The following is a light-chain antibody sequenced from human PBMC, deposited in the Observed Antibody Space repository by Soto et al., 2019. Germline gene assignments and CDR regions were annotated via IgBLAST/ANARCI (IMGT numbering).Light chain of an antibody. CDR2: STN. J-gene: IGLJ2*01. CDR3: AAWDGSLNVVL. Sequence: LTQPPSASGTPGQRVTISCSGSSSNIGSNTVNWYQQLPGSAPKLLMYSTNQRPSGVPDRFSGSKSGTSASLAISGLQSEDEADYYCAAWDGSLNVVLFGGGTKLTVL. V-gene: IGLV1-44*01. CDR1: SSNIGSNT.